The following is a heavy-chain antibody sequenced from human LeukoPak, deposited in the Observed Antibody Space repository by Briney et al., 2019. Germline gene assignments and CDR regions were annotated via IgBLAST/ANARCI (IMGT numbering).Heavy chain of an antibody. J-gene: IGHJ6*03. Sequence: PGGSLRLSCAASGFTFDDYGMSWVRQAPGKGLEWVSGINWNGGSTGYADSVKGRFTISRDNAKNSLYLQMNSLRAEDTAVYYCARDDVATIGFVYYYYYMDVWGKGTTVTVSS. CDR3: ARDDVATIGFVYYYYYMDV. D-gene: IGHD5-12*01. CDR1: GFTFDDYG. V-gene: IGHV3-20*04. CDR2: INWNGGST.